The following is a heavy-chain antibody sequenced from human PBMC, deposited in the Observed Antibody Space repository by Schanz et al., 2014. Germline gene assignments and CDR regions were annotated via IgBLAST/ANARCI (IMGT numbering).Heavy chain of an antibody. Sequence: EVQLVESGGGLVQPGGSLRLSCAASGFTFSTYSMNWVRQAPGKGLEWVSYISRSSSTIYYADSVKGRFTISRDNAKNSLYLRMISLRAEDTAMFYCAREIPAGGHFDYWGQGTLVSVSS. J-gene: IGHJ4*02. CDR2: ISRSSSTI. CDR3: AREIPAGGHFDY. V-gene: IGHV3-48*01. D-gene: IGHD2-15*01. CDR1: GFTFSTYS.